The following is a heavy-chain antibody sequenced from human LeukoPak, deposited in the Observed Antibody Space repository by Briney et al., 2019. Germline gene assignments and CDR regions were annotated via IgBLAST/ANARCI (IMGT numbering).Heavy chain of an antibody. V-gene: IGHV3-30*18. J-gene: IGHJ6*02. Sequence: GGSLRLSCAASGFTFGSYGMHWVRQAPGKGLEWVAVISYDGSNEYYADSVKGRFTISRDNSKNTLYLQMNSLRAEDTAVYYCAKTLLRINYYYGMDVWGQGTTVTVSS. D-gene: IGHD4-17*01. CDR2: ISYDGSNE. CDR1: GFTFGSYG. CDR3: AKTLLRINYYYGMDV.